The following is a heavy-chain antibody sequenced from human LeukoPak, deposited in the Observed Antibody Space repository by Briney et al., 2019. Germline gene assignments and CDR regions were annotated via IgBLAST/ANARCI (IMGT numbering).Heavy chain of an antibody. D-gene: IGHD3-22*01. J-gene: IGHJ4*02. CDR1: GGTFSSYA. Sequence: ASVKVSCKASGGTFSSYAISWVRQAPGQGLEWMGWISAYNGNTNYAQKLQGRVTMTTDTSTSTAYMELRSLRSDDTAVYYCARTYYYDSSGYYYYWGQGTLVTVSS. CDR2: ISAYNGNT. CDR3: ARTYYYDSSGYYYY. V-gene: IGHV1-18*01.